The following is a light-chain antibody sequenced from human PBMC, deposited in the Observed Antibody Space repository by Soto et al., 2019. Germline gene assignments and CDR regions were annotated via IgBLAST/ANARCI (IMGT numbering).Light chain of an antibody. Sequence: EIVLTQSPGTLSLSPGERATLSCRASQSVSSSYLAWYQQKPGQAPRLLIYGASRRATGIPDRFIGSGSGTDFTLIISRLEPEDFAVYYCQQYGSASYTFGQGTKLEIK. CDR2: GAS. CDR3: QQYGSASYT. CDR1: QSVSSSY. V-gene: IGKV3-20*01. J-gene: IGKJ2*01.